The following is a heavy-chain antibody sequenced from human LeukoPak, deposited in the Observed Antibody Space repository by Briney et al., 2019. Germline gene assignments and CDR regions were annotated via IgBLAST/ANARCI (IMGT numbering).Heavy chain of an antibody. CDR3: TRHSDTLTGVHYFDY. J-gene: IGHJ4*02. Sequence: PGGSLRLSCAASGFTFSGSAMHWVRQASGKGLEWVGRIRSKANSYATAYAASVKGRFTISRDDSKNTAYLQMNSLKTEDTAVYYCTRHSDTLTGVHYFDYWGQGTLVTVSS. D-gene: IGHD7-27*01. CDR1: GFTFSGSA. V-gene: IGHV3-73*01. CDR2: IRSKANSYAT.